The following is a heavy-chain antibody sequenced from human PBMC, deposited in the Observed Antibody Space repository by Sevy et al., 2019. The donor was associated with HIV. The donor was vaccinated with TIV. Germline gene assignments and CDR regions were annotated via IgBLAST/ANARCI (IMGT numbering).Heavy chain of an antibody. J-gene: IGHJ4*02. V-gene: IGHV3-30*18. D-gene: IGHD1-26*01. CDR1: GFSFSGYA. CDR3: AKEGSDSYTTYLDY. Sequence: GGSLRLSCAASGFSFSGYAIHWVRQAPGKGLEWVAVISCDGSNKSYADSVKGRFTISRDNSKNTLFLQMNSLRAEDTAVYYCAKEGSDSYTTYLDYWGQGTVVTVSS. CDR2: ISCDGSNK.